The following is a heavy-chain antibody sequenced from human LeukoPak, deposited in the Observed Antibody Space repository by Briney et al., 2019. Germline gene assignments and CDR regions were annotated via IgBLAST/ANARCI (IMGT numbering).Heavy chain of an antibody. Sequence: SQTLSLTCAISGDSVSSNSATWNWIRQSPSRGLEWLGRTYYRSKWYDDYALSMKSRITINPDTSKNQFSLQLSSVTPEDTAVYYCARGDSSTWYFLGAFDIWGQGTMVTVS. CDR3: ARGDSSTWYFLGAFDI. V-gene: IGHV6-1*01. J-gene: IGHJ3*02. CDR2: TYYRSKWYD. D-gene: IGHD6-13*01. CDR1: GDSVSSNSAT.